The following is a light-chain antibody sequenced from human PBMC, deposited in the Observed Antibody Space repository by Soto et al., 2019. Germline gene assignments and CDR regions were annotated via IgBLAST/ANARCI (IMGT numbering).Light chain of an antibody. CDR3: SSYTSSSTLWV. CDR1: SSDVGHYNY. CDR2: DVS. V-gene: IGLV2-14*01. Sequence: QSALTQPASVSGSPGPSITISCTGTSSDVGHYNYVSWYQQHPGKAPKLMIYDVSNRPSGVSNRFSGSKSGNTASLIISGLQADDEAEYYCSSYTSSSTLWVVGGGTKVTVL. J-gene: IGLJ3*02.